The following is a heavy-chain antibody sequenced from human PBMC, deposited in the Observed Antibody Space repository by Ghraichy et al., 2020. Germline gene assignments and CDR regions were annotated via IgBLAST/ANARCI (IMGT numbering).Heavy chain of an antibody. Sequence: GGSLRLSCAASGFTFTNEWMTWVRQAPGKGLEWVASIKGDGSGKYYVDSVKGRFTISRDDAKSSVSLQMNSVRAEDTAVYYCATGSLDIRGQGTMVTVSS. CDR1: GFTFTNEW. V-gene: IGHV3-7*01. CDR2: IKGDGSGK. CDR3: ATGSLDI. J-gene: IGHJ3*02. D-gene: IGHD1-1*01.